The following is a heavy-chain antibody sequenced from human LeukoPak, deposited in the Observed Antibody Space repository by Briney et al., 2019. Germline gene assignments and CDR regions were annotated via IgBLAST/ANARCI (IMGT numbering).Heavy chain of an antibody. V-gene: IGHV1-2*02. CDR1: GYTFTGYY. CDR3: ARETVTTPVPDY. D-gene: IGHD4-17*01. J-gene: IGHJ4*02. CDR2: INPNSGGT. Sequence: ASVKVSCKASGYTFTGYYMHWVRQAPGQGLEWMGWINPNSGGTNYAQKFQGRVTMTRDTSISTAYMELSRLRSDDTAVYYCARETVTTPVPDYWSQGTLVTVSS.